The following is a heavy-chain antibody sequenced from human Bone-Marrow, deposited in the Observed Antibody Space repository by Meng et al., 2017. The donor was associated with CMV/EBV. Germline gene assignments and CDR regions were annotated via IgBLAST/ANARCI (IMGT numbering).Heavy chain of an antibody. V-gene: IGHV1-3*01. CDR2: INAGNGNT. Sequence: SSAMPWVRPAPGQRLEWMGWINAGNGNTKYSQKFQGRVTITRDTSASTAYMELSSLRSEDTAVYYCARASEYYDFWSGYSLDNWFDPWGQGTLVTVSS. D-gene: IGHD3-3*01. CDR1: SSA. CDR3: ARASEYYDFWSGYSLDNWFDP. J-gene: IGHJ5*02.